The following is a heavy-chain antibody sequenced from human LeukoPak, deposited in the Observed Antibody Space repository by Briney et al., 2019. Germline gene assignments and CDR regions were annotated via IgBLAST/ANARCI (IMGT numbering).Heavy chain of an antibody. CDR3: ARAGAAAGTGLFGNWFDP. V-gene: IGHV3-7*03. D-gene: IGHD6-13*01. Sequence: GGSLRLSCAASGFTFSSYWMSWVRQAPGKGLEWVANIKQDGSEKYYVDSVKGRFTISRDNAKNSLYLQMNSLRSEDTAVYYCARAGAAAGTGLFGNWFDPWGQGTLVTVSS. CDR2: IKQDGSEK. CDR1: GFTFSSYW. J-gene: IGHJ5*02.